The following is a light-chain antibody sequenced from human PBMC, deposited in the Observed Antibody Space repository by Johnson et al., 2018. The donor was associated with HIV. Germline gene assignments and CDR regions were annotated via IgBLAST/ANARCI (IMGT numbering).Light chain of an antibody. V-gene: IGLV1-51*02. CDR2: ENT. Sequence: QSVLTQPPSVSAAPGQKVTISCSGSRSNIGNNYVSWYQQLPGTAPKLLIYENTKRPSGIPDRFSGSKSGTSATLGITGRPTGDEADYYCGTWDNSLSAFYVFGTGTKVTVL. CDR3: GTWDNSLSAFYV. CDR1: RSNIGNNY. J-gene: IGLJ1*01.